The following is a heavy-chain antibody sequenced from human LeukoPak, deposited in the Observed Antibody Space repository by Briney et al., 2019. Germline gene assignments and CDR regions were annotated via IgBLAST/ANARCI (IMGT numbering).Heavy chain of an antibody. D-gene: IGHD6-19*01. CDR3: ARGLGSSGWYYYFDY. Sequence: GGSLRLSCAASGFTVSSNYMSWVRQAPGKGLEWVSVIYSGGSTYYADSVKGRFTISRDNAKNTLYLQMNSLRAEDTAVYYCARGLGSSGWYYYFDYWGQGTLVTVSS. CDR1: GFTVSSNY. J-gene: IGHJ4*02. V-gene: IGHV3-53*01. CDR2: IYSGGST.